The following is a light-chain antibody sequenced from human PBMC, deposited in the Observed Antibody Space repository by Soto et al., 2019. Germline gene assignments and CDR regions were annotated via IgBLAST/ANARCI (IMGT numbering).Light chain of an antibody. CDR1: SSDVGSYNL. CDR3: CSSAGSSTSCV. Sequence: QSVLTQPASVSGSPGQSITISCTGTSSDVGSYNLVSWYQQHPGKAPKLMIYEGSKRPSGVSNRFSGSKSGNTASLTISGLQAEDEADYYCCSSAGSSTSCVFGTGTKVTVL. CDR2: EGS. V-gene: IGLV2-23*01. J-gene: IGLJ1*01.